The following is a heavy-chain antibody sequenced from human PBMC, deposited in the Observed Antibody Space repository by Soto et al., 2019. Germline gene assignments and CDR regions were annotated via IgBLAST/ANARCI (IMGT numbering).Heavy chain of an antibody. V-gene: IGHV2-26*01. CDR1: GFSLSNARRG. Sequence: AGPTLVNPTETLTLTWTVSGFSLSNARRGVSWIRQPPGKALEWLAHIFSNDEKSYSTSLKSRLTISKDTSKSQVVLTMTNMDPVDTATYYCARLGYSYGFIWFDPWGQGTLVTVS. CDR2: IFSNDEK. CDR3: ARLGYSYGFIWFDP. J-gene: IGHJ5*02. D-gene: IGHD5-18*01.